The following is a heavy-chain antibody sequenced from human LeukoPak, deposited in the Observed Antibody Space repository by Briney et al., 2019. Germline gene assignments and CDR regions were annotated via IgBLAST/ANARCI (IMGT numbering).Heavy chain of an antibody. D-gene: IGHD3-22*01. Sequence: GGSLRLSCAASGFTFSDYGMHWVRQAPGKGLEWVAVIANDGRDKKYADSVRGRFTISRDNSKNTVYLQMNSLRAEDTAVFYCVKAMKIKAAGYYFDYWGQGTLVTVSS. J-gene: IGHJ4*02. V-gene: IGHV3-30*18. CDR3: VKAMKIKAAGYYFDY. CDR1: GFTFSDYG. CDR2: IANDGRDK.